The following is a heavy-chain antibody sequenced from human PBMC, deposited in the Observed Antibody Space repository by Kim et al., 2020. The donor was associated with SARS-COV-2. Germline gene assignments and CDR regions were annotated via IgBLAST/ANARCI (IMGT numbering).Heavy chain of an antibody. Sequence: GGSLRLSCAASGFTFRNSGMCWVRQTPRRGLEWVADISAGGSETYYLDSVMGRFTTSRDNAKNSLSLEMNSLRDDDTAVYYCARVRQHGTPDAFDIRGQRT. CDR3: ARVRQHGTPDAFDI. CDR2: ISAGGSET. CDR1: GFTFRNSG. J-gene: IGHJ3*02. D-gene: IGHD6-13*01. V-gene: IGHV3-7*01.